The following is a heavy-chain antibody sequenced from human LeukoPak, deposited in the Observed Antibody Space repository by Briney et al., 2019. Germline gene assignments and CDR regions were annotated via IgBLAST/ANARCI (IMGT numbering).Heavy chain of an antibody. CDR2: IKQDGSEK. V-gene: IGHV3-7*01. D-gene: IGHD3-10*01. CDR1: GFTFSSYW. J-gene: IGHJ4*02. Sequence: GGSLRLSCAASGFTFSSYWMSWVRQAPGKGLEWVANIKQDGSEKYYVDSVKGRFTISRDNAKNSLYLQMNSLRAEDTAVYYCAKDLDPYGSGSFPFDYWGQGTPVTVSS. CDR3: AKDLDPYGSGSFPFDY.